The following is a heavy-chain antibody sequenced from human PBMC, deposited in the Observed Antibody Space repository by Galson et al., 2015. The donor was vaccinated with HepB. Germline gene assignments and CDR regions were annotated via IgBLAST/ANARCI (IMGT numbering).Heavy chain of an antibody. CDR2: ISGSGGSR. D-gene: IGHD3-3*01. Sequence: SLRLSCAASGFTFSSYAMSWVRQAPGKGLEWVSAISGSGGSRNYAGSVKGRFTMSRDNSKNTLYLQMNSLRAEDTAVYYCAKAMYRAIFGNWDYYYGMDVWGQGITVTVSS. CDR3: AKAMYRAIFGNWDYYYGMDV. J-gene: IGHJ6*02. V-gene: IGHV3-23*01. CDR1: GFTFSSYA.